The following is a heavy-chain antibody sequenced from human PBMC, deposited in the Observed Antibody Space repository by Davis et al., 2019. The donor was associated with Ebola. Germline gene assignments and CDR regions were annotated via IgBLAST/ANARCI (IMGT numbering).Heavy chain of an antibody. CDR1: GGSIDSGGYY. CDR2: IFYSGST. J-gene: IGHJ6*04. CDR3: ARRAGFQYYYGMDV. V-gene: IGHV4-31*03. Sequence: SETLSLTCTVSGGSIDSGGYYWSWIRQRPGKGLEWIGYIFYSGSTYYNPSLKSRVTISVDTSKNLFSLSLRSVTAADTAVYYCARRAGFQYYYGMDVWGKGTTVTVSS. D-gene: IGHD3-10*01.